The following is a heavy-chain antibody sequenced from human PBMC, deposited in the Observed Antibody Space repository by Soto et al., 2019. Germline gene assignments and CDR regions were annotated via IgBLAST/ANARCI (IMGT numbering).Heavy chain of an antibody. Sequence: EMQVLESGGGLVQPGGSLRLSCAASGFAFSNFHVNWVRQAPGKGLQWVATIGGAGNDIHYADSVEGRFTVSRDNPKNTLHLQMDGLRDEDTAIYYCAKRFSDAWEAGMDVWGQGTTVTVSS. CDR3: AKRFSDAWEAGMDV. J-gene: IGHJ6*02. D-gene: IGHD1-26*01. CDR2: IGGAGNDI. CDR1: GFAFSNFH. V-gene: IGHV3-23*01.